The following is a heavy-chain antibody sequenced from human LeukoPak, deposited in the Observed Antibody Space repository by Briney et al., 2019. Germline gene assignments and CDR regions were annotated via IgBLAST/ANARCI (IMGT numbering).Heavy chain of an antibody. CDR1: RYTFTGYY. CDR2: INPNSGGT. CDR3: ARGSCSSTSCYLNLDY. Sequence: ASVKVSCKASRYTFTGYYMHWVRQAPGQGLEWMGWINPNSGGTNYAQKFQGRVTMTRDTSISTAYMELSRLRSDDTAVYYCARGSCSSTSCYLNLDYWGQGTLVTVSS. D-gene: IGHD2-2*01. V-gene: IGHV1-2*02. J-gene: IGHJ4*02.